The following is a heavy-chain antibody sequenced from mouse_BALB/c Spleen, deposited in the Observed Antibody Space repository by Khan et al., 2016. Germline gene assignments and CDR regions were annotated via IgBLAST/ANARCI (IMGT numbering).Heavy chain of an antibody. CDR2: MHSSGST. V-gene: IGHV3-1*02. J-gene: IGHJ4*01. CDR1: GYSITSGYS. CDR3: ARYGYYAIDY. Sequence: EVKLLESGPDLVKPSQSLSLTCTVTGYSITSGYSWHWIRQFPGNKLEWMGYMHSSGSTNYSPSLTSRISITRDTSNNQFFLQLSSVTTEDTATYYWARYGYYAIDYWGQGTSVTVSS. D-gene: IGHD1-1*02.